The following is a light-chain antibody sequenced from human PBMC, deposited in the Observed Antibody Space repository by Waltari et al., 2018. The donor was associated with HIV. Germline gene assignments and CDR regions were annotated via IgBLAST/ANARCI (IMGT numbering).Light chain of an antibody. CDR1: SGSVSTRYY. V-gene: IGLV8-61*01. CDR3: VLYMGSGISV. CDR2: STN. J-gene: IGLJ3*02. Sequence: QTVVTQEPSFSVSPGGTVTLTCVLSSGSVSTRYYPSWYQQTPGQAPRTLIYSTNTRSSGVPDRFSGSILGNKAALTITGAQADDESDYYCVLYMGSGISVFGGGTKLTVL.